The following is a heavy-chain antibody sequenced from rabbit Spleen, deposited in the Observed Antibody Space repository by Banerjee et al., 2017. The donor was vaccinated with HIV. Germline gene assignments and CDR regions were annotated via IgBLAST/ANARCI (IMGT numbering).Heavy chain of an antibody. V-gene: IGHV1S40*01. CDR2: IYTGGSGGV. CDR3: GRSSDAGYAAYGYGFNL. D-gene: IGHD3-1*01. CDR1: GFDLSDYY. Sequence: QSLEESGGDLVKPGASLTLTCTASGFDLSDYYMYWVRQAPGKGLEWIGCIYTGGSGGVYYASWTKGRFTISKTSSTTVTLQMTGLTAADTATYFCGRSSDAGYAAYGYGFNLWGPGTLVTVS. J-gene: IGHJ4*01.